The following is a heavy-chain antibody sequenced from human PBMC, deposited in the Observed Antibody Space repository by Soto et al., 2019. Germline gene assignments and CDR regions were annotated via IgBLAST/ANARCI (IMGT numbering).Heavy chain of an antibody. J-gene: IGHJ4*02. D-gene: IGHD3-16*01. V-gene: IGHV4-34*01. CDR3: ASGRDYTWTF. CDR1: GGSFSEYY. CDR2: VSHSGST. Sequence: QLQLQQWGAGLLKASETLSLTCAVYGGSFSEYYWSWIRQPPGKGLEWIGEVSHSGSTHYNPSLKRRVTISVDTYKKQFSLKLSSVTAADTAVYYCASGRDYTWTFGGQGTLVTVSS.